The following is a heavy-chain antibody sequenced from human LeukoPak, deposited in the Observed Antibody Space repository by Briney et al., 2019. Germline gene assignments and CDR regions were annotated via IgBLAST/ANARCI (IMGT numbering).Heavy chain of an antibody. J-gene: IGHJ4*02. CDR3: AKNPPRYCSSTSCYLI. D-gene: IGHD2-2*01. CDR2: IRYDGSNK. V-gene: IGHV3-30*02. CDR1: GFTFYNYA. Sequence: PGGSLRLSCAASGFTFYNYAMSWVRQAPGKGLEWVAFIRYDGSNKYYADSVKGRFTISRDNSKNTLYLQMNSLRAEDTAVYYCAKNPPRYCSSTSCYLIWGQGTLVTVSS.